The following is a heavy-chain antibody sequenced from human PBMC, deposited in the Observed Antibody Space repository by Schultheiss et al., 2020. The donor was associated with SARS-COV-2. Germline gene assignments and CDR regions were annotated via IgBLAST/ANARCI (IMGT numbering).Heavy chain of an antibody. CDR1: VYSISSGYY. D-gene: IGHD3-22*01. CDR3: ARKYYYDSSGRNDAFDI. J-gene: IGHJ3*02. Sequence: SETLSLTCAVSVYSISSGYYWGWIRQPPGKGLEWIGSIYHSGSTYYNPSLKSRVTISVDTSKNQFSLKLSSVTAADTAVYYCARKYYYDSSGRNDAFDIWGQGTMVTVSS. V-gene: IGHV4-38-2*01. CDR2: IYHSGST.